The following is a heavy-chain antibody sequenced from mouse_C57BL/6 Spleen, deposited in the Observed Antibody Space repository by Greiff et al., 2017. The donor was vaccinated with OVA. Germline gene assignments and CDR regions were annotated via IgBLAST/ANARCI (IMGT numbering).Heavy chain of an antibody. CDR2: IDPENGDT. V-gene: IGHV14-4*01. J-gene: IGHJ3*01. D-gene: IGHD2-4*01. CDR1: GFNIKDDY. Sequence: EVQLQQSGAELVRPGASVKLSCTASGFNIKDDYMHWVKQRPEQGLEWIGWIDPENGDTEYASKLQGKATITAATSSNTAYLQLSSLTSEDTAVYYCTGLRPFAYWGQGTLVTVSA. CDR3: TGLRPFAY.